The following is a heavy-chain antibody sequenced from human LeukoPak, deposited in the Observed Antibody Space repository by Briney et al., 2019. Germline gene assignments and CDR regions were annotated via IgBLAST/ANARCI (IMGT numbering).Heavy chain of an antibody. CDR1: GYTFTGYY. Sequence: GASVKVSCKASGYTFTGYYMHWVRRAPGQGLEWMGWINPNSGGTNYAQKFQGRVTMTRDTSISTAYMELSRLRSDDTAVYYCARVRGTTYDSSGYYSPFDAFDIWGQGTMVTVSS. CDR2: INPNSGGT. CDR3: ARVRGTTYDSSGYYSPFDAFDI. J-gene: IGHJ3*02. D-gene: IGHD3-22*01. V-gene: IGHV1-2*02.